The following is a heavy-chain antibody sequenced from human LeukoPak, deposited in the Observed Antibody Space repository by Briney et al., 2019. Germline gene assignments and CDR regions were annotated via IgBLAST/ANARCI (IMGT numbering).Heavy chain of an antibody. V-gene: IGHV4-31*03. D-gene: IGHD1-1*01. Sequence: SETLSLTCTVSGGSISSGGYYWSWIRQHPGKGLEWIGYIYYSGSTYYNPSLKSRVTISVDTSKNQFSLKLSSVTAADTAVYYCARVWYELEADYWGQGTLVTVSS. CDR3: ARVWYELEADY. CDR2: IYYSGST. J-gene: IGHJ4*02. CDR1: GGSISSGGYY.